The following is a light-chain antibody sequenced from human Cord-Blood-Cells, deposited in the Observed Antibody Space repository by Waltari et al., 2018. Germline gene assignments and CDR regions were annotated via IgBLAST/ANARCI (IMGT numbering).Light chain of an antibody. J-gene: IGLJ3*02. V-gene: IGLV2-23*01. CDR1: SPDLGCYYL. CDR3: CSYAGSSTWV. CDR2: EGS. Sequence: QSAPTHTASVSVSPGQSITLSRSGTSPDLGCYYLSSCYQQHPSKTPKLMIYEGSKRTSGVSNLFSGSKSGNTASLTFCGLRAEDEADYYCCSYAGSSTWVFGGGTKLTVL.